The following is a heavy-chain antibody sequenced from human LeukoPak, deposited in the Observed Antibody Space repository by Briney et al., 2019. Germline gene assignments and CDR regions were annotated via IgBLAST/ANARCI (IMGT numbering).Heavy chain of an antibody. CDR3: ARDYTSSGYYYYVDV. CDR2: IHISGST. D-gene: IGHD6-6*01. V-gene: IGHV4-4*07. CDR1: GGSISSYY. Sequence: SETLSLTCTVSGGSISSYYWSWIRQPAGKGLEWIGRIHISGSTNYNPSLKSRVTMSVDTSKNQFSLKLSSVTAADTAVYYCARDYTSSGYYYYVDVWGKGTTVSVSS. J-gene: IGHJ6*03.